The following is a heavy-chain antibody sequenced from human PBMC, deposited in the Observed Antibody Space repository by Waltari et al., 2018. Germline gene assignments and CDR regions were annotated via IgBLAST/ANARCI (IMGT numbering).Heavy chain of an antibody. D-gene: IGHD3-10*01. V-gene: IGHV3-21*01. CDR1: GFTFSSYS. Sequence: EVQLVESGGGLVKPGGSLRLSCAASGFTFSSYSMNWVRRAPGKGLEWVSSISSSSSYIYYAASGKGRFTISRDNAKNSLYLQMNSLRAEDTAVYYCARDGEWFGENNHYWYFDLWGRGTLVTVSS. J-gene: IGHJ2*01. CDR3: ARDGEWFGENNHYWYFDL. CDR2: ISSSSSYI.